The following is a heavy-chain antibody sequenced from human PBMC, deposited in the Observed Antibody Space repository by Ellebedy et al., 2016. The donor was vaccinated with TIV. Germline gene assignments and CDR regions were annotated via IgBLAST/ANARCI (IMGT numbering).Heavy chain of an antibody. D-gene: IGHD2-15*01. CDR2: ISGSGGST. CDR3: AKDHEIDYCSGGSCYPNWFDP. J-gene: IGHJ5*02. Sequence: GGSLRLXXAASGFTFSSYAMSWVRQAPGKGLEWVSAISGSGGSTYYADSVKGRFTISRDNSKNTLYLQMNSLRAEDTAVYYCAKDHEIDYCSGGSCYPNWFDPWGQGTLVTVSS. V-gene: IGHV3-23*01. CDR1: GFTFSSYA.